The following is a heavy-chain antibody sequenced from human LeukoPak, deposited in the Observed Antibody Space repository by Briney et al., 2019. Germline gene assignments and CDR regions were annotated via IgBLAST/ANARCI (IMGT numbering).Heavy chain of an antibody. CDR3: ARDSELGDYFDY. CDR2: MNPNSGNT. CDR1: GYTFTSYD. D-gene: IGHD1-26*01. J-gene: IGHJ4*02. V-gene: IGHV1-8*01. Sequence: GASVKVSCKASGYTFTSYDINWVRQATGQGLEWMGWMNPNSGNTGYAQKFQGRVTMTRNTSISTAYMELSSLRAEDTAVYYCARDSELGDYFDYWGQGTLVTVSS.